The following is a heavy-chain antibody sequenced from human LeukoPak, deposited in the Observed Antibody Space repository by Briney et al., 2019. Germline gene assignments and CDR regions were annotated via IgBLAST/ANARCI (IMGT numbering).Heavy chain of an antibody. CDR3: AKSLLGYCSSTSCYGGDY. V-gene: IGHV3-23*01. Sequence: PGGSLRLSCAASGFTFSSYAMSWVRQAPGKGLEWVSAISGSGGSTYYADSVKGRFTIPRDNSKNTLYLQMNSLRAEDTAVYYCAKSLLGYCSSTSCYGGDYWGQGTLVTVSS. D-gene: IGHD2-2*01. CDR2: ISGSGGST. CDR1: GFTFSSYA. J-gene: IGHJ4*02.